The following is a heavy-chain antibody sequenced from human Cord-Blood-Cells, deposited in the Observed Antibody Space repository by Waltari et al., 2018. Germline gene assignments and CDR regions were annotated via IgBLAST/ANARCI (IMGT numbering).Heavy chain of an antibody. CDR2: ISYDGSNK. D-gene: IGHD2-15*01. CDR3: ARPGYCSGGSCNY. J-gene: IGHJ4*02. V-gene: IGHV3-30-3*01. Sequence: QVQLVESGGGVVQPGRSLRLSCAASGFTFSSYAMHWVRQAPGNGLELGAVISYDGSNKYYAYSVKCRFTISRDNSKNTLYLQMNSLRAEDTAVYYCARPGYCSGGSCNYWGQGTLVTVSS. CDR1: GFTFSSYA.